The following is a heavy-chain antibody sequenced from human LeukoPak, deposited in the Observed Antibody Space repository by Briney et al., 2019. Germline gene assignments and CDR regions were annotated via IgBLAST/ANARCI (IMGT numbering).Heavy chain of an antibody. J-gene: IGHJ5*02. CDR3: ARDSAAHFDH. CDR1: GFTFSSYW. V-gene: IGHV3-74*01. D-gene: IGHD2-15*01. CDR2: INTDGSST. Sequence: PGRSLRLSCAASGFTFSSYWMHWVRQAPGEGLVWVSRINTDGSSTIYADSVKGRFTMSRDNAKNTLYLQMNSLRAEDTAVYYCARDSAAHFDHWGQGTLVTVSS.